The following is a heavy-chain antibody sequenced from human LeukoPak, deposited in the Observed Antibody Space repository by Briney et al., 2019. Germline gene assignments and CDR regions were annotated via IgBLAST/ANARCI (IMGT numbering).Heavy chain of an antibody. D-gene: IGHD5-18*01. V-gene: IGHV4-59*01. CDR3: ARETTIYSYVDY. J-gene: IGHJ4*02. Sequence: KPSETLSLTCTVSGGSISSYYWSWIRQPPGKGLEWIGYIYYSGSTNYNPSLKSRVIISVDTSKNQFSLKLSSVTAADTAVYYCARETTIYSYVDYWGQGTPVTVSS. CDR1: GGSISSYY. CDR2: IYYSGST.